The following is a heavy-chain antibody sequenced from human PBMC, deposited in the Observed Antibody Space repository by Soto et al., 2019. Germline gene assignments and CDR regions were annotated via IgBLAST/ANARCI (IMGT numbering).Heavy chain of an antibody. CDR3: SVDWDGMAV. D-gene: IGHD3-9*01. J-gene: IGHJ6*02. CDR1: GFIFDDYT. V-gene: IGHV3-43*01. Sequence: EVQLVESGGVVVQPGGSLRLSCAASGFIFDDYTMHWVRQAPGKGLEWVSLISWDGGSTYYADSVKGRFTISRDNSKNSLYLQMNSLRTEDTALYYCSVDWDGMAVWGQGTTVTVSS. CDR2: ISWDGGST.